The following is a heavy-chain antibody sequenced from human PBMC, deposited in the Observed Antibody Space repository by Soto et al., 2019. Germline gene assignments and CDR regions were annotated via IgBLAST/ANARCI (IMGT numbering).Heavy chain of an antibody. V-gene: IGHV5-51*01. J-gene: IGHJ4*02. CDR3: ARHYHGFDY. Sequence: RGESLKISCKDSAYTFTNNWIAWVRQMPGKGLEWMGVIYSGDSDTRYSPSFQGQVTISVDKSIKTTYLQWSSLKASDTAMYYCARHYHGFDYWGQGTLVTVSS. CDR1: AYTFTNNW. CDR2: IYSGDSDT. D-gene: IGHD2-2*01.